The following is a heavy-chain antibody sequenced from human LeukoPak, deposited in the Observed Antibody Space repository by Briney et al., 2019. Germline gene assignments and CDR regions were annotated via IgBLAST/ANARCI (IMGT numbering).Heavy chain of an antibody. CDR3: ARDSLPMAVTGPFDH. Sequence: PGESLRLSCAASGFNFSSYGMHWVRQAPGKGLEWVTSILFDGSNIHYADSVKGRVIISRDNSKSALYLQMNSLRAEDTAIYYCARDSLPMAVTGPFDHWGQGALVTVS. CDR2: ILFDGSNI. J-gene: IGHJ4*02. V-gene: IGHV3-33*01. D-gene: IGHD6-19*01. CDR1: GFNFSSYG.